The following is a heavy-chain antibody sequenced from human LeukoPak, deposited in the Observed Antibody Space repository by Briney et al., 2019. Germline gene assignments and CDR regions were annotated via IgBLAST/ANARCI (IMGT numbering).Heavy chain of an antibody. CDR1: GYTFTGYH. D-gene: IGHD3-16*01. V-gene: IGHV1-2*06. Sequence: ASVKVSCKASGYTFTGYHMHWVRQAPGQGLEWMGRINPNSGGTNYAQKFQGRVTMTRDTSISTAYMELSRLRSDDTAVYYCARGGGGYYYYMDVWGKGTTVTVSS. CDR2: INPNSGGT. CDR3: ARGGGGYYYYMDV. J-gene: IGHJ6*03.